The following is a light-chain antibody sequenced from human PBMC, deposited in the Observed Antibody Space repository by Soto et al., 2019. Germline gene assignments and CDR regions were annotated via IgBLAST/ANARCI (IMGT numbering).Light chain of an antibody. CDR1: QTIIRY. CDR3: QQSYSTLFS. Sequence: DIQMTQSPSSLSASVGDRVTITCRASQTIIRYLNWYQQKPGRAPNLLIYAASNLQSGVPSRFSGSASGTEFTLTISSLQPEDFATYYCQQSYSTLFSFGPWTKVEIK. J-gene: IGKJ3*01. CDR2: AAS. V-gene: IGKV1-39*01.